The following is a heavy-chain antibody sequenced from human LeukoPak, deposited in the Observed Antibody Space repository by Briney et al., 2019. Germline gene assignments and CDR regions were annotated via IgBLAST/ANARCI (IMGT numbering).Heavy chain of an antibody. D-gene: IGHD5-12*01. CDR1: GGSITTSSYY. Sequence: SETLSLTCTVSGGSITTSSYYWGWIRQPPGKGLEWIGSIYYSGSTYYNPSLKSRVTISVDTSKSQVSLKLSSVTAADTAVYYCANIERYYYYMDVWAKGPRSPSP. CDR3: ANIERYYYYMDV. CDR2: IYYSGST. V-gene: IGHV4-39*01. J-gene: IGHJ6*03.